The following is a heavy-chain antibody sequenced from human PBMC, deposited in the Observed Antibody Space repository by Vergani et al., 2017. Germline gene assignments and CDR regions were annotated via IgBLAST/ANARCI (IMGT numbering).Heavy chain of an antibody. J-gene: IGHJ4*02. CDR3: ARLGYCSGGSCYYPFDY. CDR2: IYYSGST. V-gene: IGHV4-39*01. Sequence: QLQLQESGPGLVKPSETLSLTCTVSGGSISSSSYYWGWIRQPPGKGLEWIGGIYYSGSTYYNPSLKSRVTISVDTSKNQFSLKLSSVTAADTAVYYCARLGYCSGGSCYYPFDYWGQGTLVTVSS. CDR1: GGSISSSSYY. D-gene: IGHD2-15*01.